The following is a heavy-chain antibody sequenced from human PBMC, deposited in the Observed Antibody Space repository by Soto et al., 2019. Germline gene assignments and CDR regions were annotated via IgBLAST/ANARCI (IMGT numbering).Heavy chain of an antibody. D-gene: IGHD1-26*01. V-gene: IGHV1-18*01. CDR1: GGPFRSYS. CDR2: ISAYNGNT. J-gene: IGHJ4*02. CDR3: ARGGHSGSFPYFDY. Sequence: GSVKVSLKASGGPFRSYSISWVWQAPGQGLEWMGWISAYNGNTNYAQKFQGRVTMTRDTSTSTVYMELSSLRSEDTAVYYCARGGHSGSFPYFDYWGQGTLVTVSS.